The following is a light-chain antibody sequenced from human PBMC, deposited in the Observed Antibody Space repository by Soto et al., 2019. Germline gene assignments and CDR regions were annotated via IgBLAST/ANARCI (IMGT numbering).Light chain of an antibody. CDR1: QSISTW. Sequence: DIQMTQSPSTQSASVGDRVTITCRASQSISTWLAWYQQKPGKAPKLLIYTASNLERGVPSRFSGSGSGTEFTLTISSLQPDDFATYYCQQHNSYPRTFGQGTKVEMK. CDR2: TAS. V-gene: IGKV1-5*03. CDR3: QQHNSYPRT. J-gene: IGKJ1*01.